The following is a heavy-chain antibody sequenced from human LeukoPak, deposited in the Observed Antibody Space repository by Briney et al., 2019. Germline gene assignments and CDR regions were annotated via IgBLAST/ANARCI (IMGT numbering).Heavy chain of an antibody. J-gene: IGHJ4*02. CDR1: GGSFSGYY. D-gene: IGHD6-13*01. CDR2: INHSGST. V-gene: IGHV4-34*01. Sequence: PSETLSLTCAVYGGSFSGYYWSWIRQPPGKGLEWIGEINHSGSTNYNPSLKSRVTISVDTSKNQFSLKLSSVTAADTAVYYCARRSSSWPGEAYYFDYGGQGTLVTVSS. CDR3: ARRSSSWPGEAYYFDY.